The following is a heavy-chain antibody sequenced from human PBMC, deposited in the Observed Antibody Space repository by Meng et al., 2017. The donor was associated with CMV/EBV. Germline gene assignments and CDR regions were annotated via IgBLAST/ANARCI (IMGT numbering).Heavy chain of an antibody. CDR3: ARGVHDCSGDSCYISSYSYYYAMDV. J-gene: IGHJ6*02. Sequence: SETLSLTCTVSGGFISSSSYYWGWIRQAPGKGLDWIGSIYYSGSTYYNPSLSSRVTISIDTPKNQFSLKLSSVSAADTAVYYCARGVHDCSGDSCYISSYSYYYAMDVWGQGTTVTVSS. D-gene: IGHD2-15*01. CDR2: IYYSGST. V-gene: IGHV4-39*01. CDR1: GGFISSSSYY.